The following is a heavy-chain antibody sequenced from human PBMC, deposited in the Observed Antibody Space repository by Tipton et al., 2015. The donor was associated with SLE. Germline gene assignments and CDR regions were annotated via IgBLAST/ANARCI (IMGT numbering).Heavy chain of an antibody. Sequence: SLRLSCTASGFTFXSXXMNWVRQAPGKGLKWVSSISSSSSYIYYADSVKGRFTISRDNAKNTLYLXMNSLRAEDTAVYYCAREIKDGYNFDYWGQGTLVTVSS. J-gene: IGHJ4*02. CDR1: GFTFXSXX. D-gene: IGHD5-24*01. CDR2: ISSSSSYI. CDR3: AREIKDGYNFDY. V-gene: IGHV3-21*01.